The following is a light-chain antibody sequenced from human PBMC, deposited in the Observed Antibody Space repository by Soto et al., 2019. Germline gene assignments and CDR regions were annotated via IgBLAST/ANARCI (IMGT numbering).Light chain of an antibody. Sequence: DIQMTQSPSTLSASVGDRVTITCRASQNLNSWLAWYQQKPGKAPKLLIYKASSLESGVPSRFSGSGSGTEFTLTINSLQPDDFAIYYCQQYNSYSSGTFGQGTKVDIK. J-gene: IGKJ1*01. CDR1: QNLNSW. CDR2: KAS. V-gene: IGKV1-5*03. CDR3: QQYNSYSSGT.